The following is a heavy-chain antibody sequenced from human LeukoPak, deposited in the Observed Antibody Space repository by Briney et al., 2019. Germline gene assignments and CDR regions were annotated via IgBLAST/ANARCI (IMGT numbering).Heavy chain of an antibody. Sequence: PSETLSLTCTVSGGSISSGSYFWSWIRQPAGKGLEWIGRTYTSGSTNYNPSLKSRVTMSVDTSRNQFSLKLSSVTAADTAVYYCARGVSNFDYWGQRTLVTVSS. CDR3: ARGVSNFDY. CDR2: TYTSGST. CDR1: GGSISSGSYF. J-gene: IGHJ4*02. D-gene: IGHD3-3*02. V-gene: IGHV4-61*02.